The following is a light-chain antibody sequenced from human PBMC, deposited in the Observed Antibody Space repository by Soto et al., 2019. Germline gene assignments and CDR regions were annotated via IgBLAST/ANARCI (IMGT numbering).Light chain of an antibody. J-gene: IGLJ2*01. CDR2: DNN. CDR1: SSNIGSNT. CDR3: AAWDDSLNGVV. V-gene: IGLV1-44*01. Sequence: QLVLTQSPSASGTPGQRVTISCSGSSSNIGSNTANWYQQLPGTTPKLLIYDNNHRPSGVPDRFSGSKSGTSASLAISGLQSEDEADYYCAAWDDSLNGVVFGGGTKLTVL.